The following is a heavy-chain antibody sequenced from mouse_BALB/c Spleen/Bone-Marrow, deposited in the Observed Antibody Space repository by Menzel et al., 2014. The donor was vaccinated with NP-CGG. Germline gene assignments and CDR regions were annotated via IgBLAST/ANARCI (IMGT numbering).Heavy chain of an antibody. CDR1: GYSITSAYA. Sequence: EVQLVESGPGLVKPSQSLSLTCTVTGYSITSAYAWNWIRQFPGNNLEWMGYISSSGLTSYNPSLKGRISIVRDTSKNQFFLQLNSVTTEDTATYYCARSGNLFDFWGQGTTLTVSS. V-gene: IGHV3-2*02. CDR2: ISSSGLT. J-gene: IGHJ2*01. CDR3: ARSGNLFDF. D-gene: IGHD1-3*01.